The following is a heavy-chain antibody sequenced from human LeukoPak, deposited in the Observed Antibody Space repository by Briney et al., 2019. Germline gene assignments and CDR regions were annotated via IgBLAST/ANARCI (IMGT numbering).Heavy chain of an antibody. J-gene: IGHJ3*02. Sequence: GGSLRLSCAASGFTFSTYEMNWVRQAPGKGLEWISYISGSGSAIYYADSVKGRFTISRDNAKNSLYLQMNSLRAEDTAVYYCARVSILIVPYYAFDIWGQGTMVTVS. CDR1: GFTFSTYE. D-gene: IGHD2/OR15-2a*01. CDR3: ARVSILIVPYYAFDI. V-gene: IGHV3-48*03. CDR2: ISGSGSAI.